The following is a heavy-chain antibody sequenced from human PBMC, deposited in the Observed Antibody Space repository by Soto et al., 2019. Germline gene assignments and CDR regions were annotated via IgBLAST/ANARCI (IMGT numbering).Heavy chain of an antibody. CDR3: ARRRVAVAGTVAFDI. CDR2: IYYSGST. D-gene: IGHD6-19*01. V-gene: IGHV4-39*07. Sequence: SETLSHTCTVSGGSISSSSYYWGWIRQPPGKGLEWIGCIYYSGSTNYNPSLKSRVTISVDTSKNQFSLKLSSVTAADTAVYYCARRRVAVAGTVAFDIWGQGTMVTVSS. J-gene: IGHJ3*02. CDR1: GGSISSSSYY.